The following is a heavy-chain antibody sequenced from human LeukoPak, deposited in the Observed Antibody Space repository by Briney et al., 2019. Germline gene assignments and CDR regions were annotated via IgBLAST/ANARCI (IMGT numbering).Heavy chain of an antibody. Sequence: GGSLRLSCAASGFTFSDYYMSWIRQAPGKGLEWVSYISSSGSTIYYADSVKGRFTISRDNAKNSLYLQMNSLRAEDTAVYDCARDGNCSGGSCYSGYYYYYMDVWGKGTTVTISS. CDR3: ARDGNCSGGSCYSGYYYYYMDV. J-gene: IGHJ6*03. V-gene: IGHV3-11*01. CDR1: GFTFSDYY. CDR2: ISSSGSTI. D-gene: IGHD2-15*01.